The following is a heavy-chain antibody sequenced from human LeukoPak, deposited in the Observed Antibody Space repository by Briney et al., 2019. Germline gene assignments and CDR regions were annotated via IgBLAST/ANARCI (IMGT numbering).Heavy chain of an antibody. D-gene: IGHD2-15*01. CDR2: ISSSGSTI. CDR1: GFTFSDYY. Sequence: GGSLRLSCAASGFTFSDYYTSWIRQAPGKGLEWASYISSSGSTIYYADSVKGRFTISRDNAKNSLYLQMNSLRAEDTAVYYCARVKEVVVVAATRFDPWGQGTLVTVSS. CDR3: ARVKEVVVVAATRFDP. J-gene: IGHJ5*02. V-gene: IGHV3-11*01.